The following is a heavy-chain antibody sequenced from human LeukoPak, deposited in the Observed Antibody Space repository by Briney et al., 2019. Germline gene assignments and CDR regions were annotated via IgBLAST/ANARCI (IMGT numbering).Heavy chain of an antibody. CDR1: GYTFTSYA. CDR3: ARDDPRGGWPTLGY. J-gene: IGHJ4*02. CDR2: INAGNGNT. Sequence: ASVKVSCKASGYTFTSYAMHWVRQAPGQRLEWMGWINAGNGNTKYSQKFQGRVTITRDTSASTAYMELSSLRSEDTAVYYCARDDPRGGWPTLGYWGQGTLVTVSS. D-gene: IGHD6-19*01. V-gene: IGHV1-3*01.